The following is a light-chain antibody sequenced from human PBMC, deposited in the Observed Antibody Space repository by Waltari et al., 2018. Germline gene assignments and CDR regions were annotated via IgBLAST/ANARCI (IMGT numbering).Light chain of an antibody. J-gene: IGKJ2*02. CDR1: QSISDN. CDR3: QQYNTWPPST. V-gene: IGKV3-15*01. CDR2: RAS. Sequence: EIVMTQSPAALSVSPGERATLSCRASQSISDNLAWYQHKTGQPPRPLISRASTRATGVPARFSGSGSGTEFTLTISSLQSEDSAIYFCQQYNTWPPSTFGQGTKLEIK.